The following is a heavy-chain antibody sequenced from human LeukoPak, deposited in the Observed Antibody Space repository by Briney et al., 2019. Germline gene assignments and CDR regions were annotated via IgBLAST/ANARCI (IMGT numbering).Heavy chain of an antibody. D-gene: IGHD1-26*01. V-gene: IGHV1-2*06. CDR2: IYSNSGGK. Sequence: ASVTVTCKASGYTFTGYYMHWMRQPPGQGLEWMGRIYSNSGGKNDAQKFQGRVTMTRDMSISTPYMELSRLGSDDTAVYYCARFGRLILGEFDPWGQGTLVTVSS. CDR1: GYTFTGYY. J-gene: IGHJ5*02. CDR3: ARFGRLILGEFDP.